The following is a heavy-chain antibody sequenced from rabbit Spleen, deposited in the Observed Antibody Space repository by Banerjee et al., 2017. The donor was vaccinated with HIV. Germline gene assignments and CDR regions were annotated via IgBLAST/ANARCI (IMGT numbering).Heavy chain of an antibody. Sequence: QEQLVESGGGLVKPGASLTLTCIASGVSFSGNSYMCWVRQAPGKGLEWIACIDTGSSGFTYFANWPKGRFTISKTSSTTVTLQMTSLTAADTATYFCARNYVNAFDPWGPGTLVTVS. CDR3: ARNYVNAFDP. CDR1: GVSFSGNSY. J-gene: IGHJ2*01. CDR2: IDTGSSGFT. V-gene: IGHV1S45*01. D-gene: IGHD1-1*01.